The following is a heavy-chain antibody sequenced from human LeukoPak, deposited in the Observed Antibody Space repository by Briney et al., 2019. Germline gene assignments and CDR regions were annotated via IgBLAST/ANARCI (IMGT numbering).Heavy chain of an antibody. CDR2: IGGSGGTT. Sequence: GGSLRLSCAASGFTFSSYAVSWVRQAPGEGLEWVSAIGGSGGTTYYADSVKGRFTISRDNSKNTLYLQMNSLRAEDTAVYYCARRDSSGYYYFDYWGQGTLVTVSS. V-gene: IGHV3-23*01. J-gene: IGHJ4*02. D-gene: IGHD3-22*01. CDR1: GFTFSSYA. CDR3: ARRDSSGYYYFDY.